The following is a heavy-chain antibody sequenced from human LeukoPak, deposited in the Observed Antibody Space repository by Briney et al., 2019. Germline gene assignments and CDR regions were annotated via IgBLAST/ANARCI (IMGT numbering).Heavy chain of an antibody. V-gene: IGHV3-11*01. CDR2: ISSGGVTI. Sequence: GGSLRLSCAASGFTFSDHYMSWIRQAPGKGLEWLSYISSGGVTIYYADSVKGRSTISRDNAKNSVYLQMNSLRAEDTAVYYCARRLYDSVDYWGQGTLVTVSS. D-gene: IGHD3-3*01. CDR3: ARRLYDSVDY. CDR1: GFTFSDHY. J-gene: IGHJ4*02.